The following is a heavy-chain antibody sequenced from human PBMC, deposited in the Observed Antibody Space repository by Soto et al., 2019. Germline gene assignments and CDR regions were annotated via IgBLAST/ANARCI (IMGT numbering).Heavy chain of an antibody. J-gene: IGHJ5*02. CDR1: GIIFSTCP. CDR2: NNTGNGNT. Sequence: QLQLVQCGAGEKKPGASVKVFCKASGIIFSTCPIQWVRQAPGQTLEWMGWNNTGNGNTIYSQNFQGRVTLTRDTSASTAYMDLSSLRSEDTSIYYCARAISGYVTWGQGTLVTVSS. CDR3: ARAISGYVT. D-gene: IGHD5-12*01. V-gene: IGHV1-3*04.